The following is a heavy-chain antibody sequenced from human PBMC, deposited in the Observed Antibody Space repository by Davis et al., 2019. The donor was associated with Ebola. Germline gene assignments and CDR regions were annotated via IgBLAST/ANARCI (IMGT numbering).Heavy chain of an antibody. V-gene: IGHV3-23*01. D-gene: IGHD6-13*01. CDR3: ARARSLAAAGMGFDY. CDR1: GVTSTYYA. Sequence: GESLKISCAPSGVTSTYYAITWVRQAPGKGLEWVSAISGTGDSTYYADSVKGRFTISRDNSKNTLYLQMNSLRAEDTAVYYCARARSLAAAGMGFDYWGQGTLVTVSS. J-gene: IGHJ4*02. CDR2: ISGTGDST.